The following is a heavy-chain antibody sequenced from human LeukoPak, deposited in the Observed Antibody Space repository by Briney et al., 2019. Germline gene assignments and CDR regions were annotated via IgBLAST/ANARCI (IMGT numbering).Heavy chain of an antibody. V-gene: IGHV3-21*06. Sequence: GGSLRLSCAASGFTFTSYNMNWVRQAPGKGLEWVSSITSSSSYKYYADSVKGRFTISRDNAKNSLYLQMDSLRVEDTAVYYCARDPYSGNYGAYYYYMDVWGKGTTVTISS. D-gene: IGHD1-26*01. J-gene: IGHJ6*03. CDR1: GFTFTSYN. CDR2: ITSSSSYK. CDR3: ARDPYSGNYGAYYYYMDV.